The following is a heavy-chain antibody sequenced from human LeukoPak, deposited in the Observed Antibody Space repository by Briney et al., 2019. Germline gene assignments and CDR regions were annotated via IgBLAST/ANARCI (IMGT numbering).Heavy chain of an antibody. Sequence: PGGSLRLSCAASGFTFSSYAMSWVRQAPGKGLEWVSAISGSGGSTYYADSVKGRFTISRDNSKNTLYLQMNSLRAEDTAIYYCAREPAVAGFWYFDLWGRGTLVTVSS. CDR1: GFTFSSYA. V-gene: IGHV3-23*01. J-gene: IGHJ2*01. D-gene: IGHD6-13*01. CDR3: AREPAVAGFWYFDL. CDR2: ISGSGGST.